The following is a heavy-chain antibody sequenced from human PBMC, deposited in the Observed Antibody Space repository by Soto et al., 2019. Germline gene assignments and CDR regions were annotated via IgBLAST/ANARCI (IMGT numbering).Heavy chain of an antibody. J-gene: IGHJ6*03. CDR1: GFTFSSYS. Sequence: ESGGGLVKPGGSLRLSCAASGFTFSSYSMNWVRQAPGKGLEWVSSISSSSSYIYYADSVKGRFTISRDNAKNSLYLQMNSLRAEDTAVYYCARDDIVVVPAAMQGYYYYMDVWGKGTTVTVSS. CDR3: ARDDIVVVPAAMQGYYYYMDV. D-gene: IGHD2-2*01. CDR2: ISSSSSYI. V-gene: IGHV3-21*01.